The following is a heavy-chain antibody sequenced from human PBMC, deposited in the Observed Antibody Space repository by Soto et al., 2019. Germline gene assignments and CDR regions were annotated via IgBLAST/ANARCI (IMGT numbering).Heavy chain of an antibody. V-gene: IGHV3-30*18. CDR3: AKGIYSSGWRTYYYGMDV. J-gene: IGHJ6*02. D-gene: IGHD6-19*01. CDR2: ISYDGSNK. Sequence: GGSLRLSCAASGFTFSSYGMHWVRQAPGKGLEWVAVISYDGSNKYYADSVKGRFIISRDNSKNTLYLQMNSLRAEDTAVYYCAKGIYSSGWRTYYYGMDVWGQGTTVTVSS. CDR1: GFTFSSYG.